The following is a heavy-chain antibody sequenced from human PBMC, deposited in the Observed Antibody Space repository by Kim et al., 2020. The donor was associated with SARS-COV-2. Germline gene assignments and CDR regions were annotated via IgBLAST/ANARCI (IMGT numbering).Heavy chain of an antibody. D-gene: IGHD3-22*01. CDR1: GFTFSSYE. Sequence: GGSLRLSCAASGFTFSSYEMNWVRQAPGKGLEWVSYISSSCSTIYYADSVKGRFTISRDNAKNSLYLQMNSLRAEDTAVNYCARDGRGDYYDSRWNGMDYWGQGTTVTVSS. J-gene: IGHJ6*02. V-gene: IGHV3-48*03. CDR3: ARDGRGDYYDSRWNGMDY. CDR2: ISSSCSTI.